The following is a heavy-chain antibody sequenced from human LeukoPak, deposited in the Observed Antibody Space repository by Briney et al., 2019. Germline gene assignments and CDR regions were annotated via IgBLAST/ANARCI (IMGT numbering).Heavy chain of an antibody. CDR1: GFTFSSYG. D-gene: IGHD4-17*01. CDR2: IRYDGSNK. CDR3: AKDGVTVTTFHAFDI. Sequence: GGSLRLSCAASGFTFSSYGMHWVRQAPGKGLEWVAFIRYDGSNKYYADSVKGRFAISRDNSKNTLYLQMNSLRAEDTAVYYCAKDGVTVTTFHAFDIWGQGTMVTVSS. J-gene: IGHJ3*02. V-gene: IGHV3-30*02.